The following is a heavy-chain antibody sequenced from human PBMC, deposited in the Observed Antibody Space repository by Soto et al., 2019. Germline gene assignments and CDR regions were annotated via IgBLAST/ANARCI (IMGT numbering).Heavy chain of an antibody. CDR1: GGTFSNYG. Sequence: QVQLVQSGAEVKKPGSSVKVSCKAAGGTFSNYGVSWVRQAPGQGLEWMGGTIPIFGTPNNAQKFQGRVTFSADESTSTAYMELSSLRSEDTAVYYCARARGPAAINDAFDIWGQGTMVTVSS. V-gene: IGHV1-69*01. D-gene: IGHD2-2*01. J-gene: IGHJ3*02. CDR3: ARARGPAAINDAFDI. CDR2: TIPIFGTP.